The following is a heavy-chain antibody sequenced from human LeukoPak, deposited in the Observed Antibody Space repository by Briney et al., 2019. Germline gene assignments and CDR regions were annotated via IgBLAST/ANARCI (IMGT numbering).Heavy chain of an antibody. Sequence: GGSLRLSCTISGFTLTTYGMSWVRQAPGGGREWVSAINGTGGNAYYADSVKGRFTISRDNSKNTLYLQMSSLRVEDTARYFCARDSVCYGVSYFFDHWGQGAQVTASS. CDR3: ARDSVCYGVSYFFDH. D-gene: IGHD4/OR15-4a*01. J-gene: IGHJ4*02. V-gene: IGHV3-23*01. CDR1: GFTLTTYG. CDR2: INGTGGNA.